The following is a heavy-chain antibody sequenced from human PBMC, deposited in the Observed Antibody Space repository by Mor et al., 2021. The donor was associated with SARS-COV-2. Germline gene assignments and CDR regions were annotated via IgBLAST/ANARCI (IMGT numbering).Heavy chain of an antibody. CDR3: STSDRVYSYGFDY. CDR2: IRNKAYGGTT. J-gene: IGHJ4*02. CDR1: YG. V-gene: IGHV3-49*03. Sequence: YGVSWFRQAPGKGLEWVAFIRNKAYGGTTEYAASVRGRFTISKDDSKNIAYLQMNSLKTEDTAIYYCSTSDRVYSYGFDYWGQG. D-gene: IGHD5-18*01.